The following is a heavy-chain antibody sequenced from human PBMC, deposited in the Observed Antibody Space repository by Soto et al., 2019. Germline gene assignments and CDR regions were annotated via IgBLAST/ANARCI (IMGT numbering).Heavy chain of an antibody. J-gene: IGHJ5*01. CDR1: GHTFLSQW. V-gene: IGHV5-51*01. CDR3: ARLSSLLAQPGWFDS. Sequence: GASLKISCEDSGHTFLSQWIAWVRQVPGKGLECVGIIWPSSSDTKYSPAFQGHVTISADTSTNTAYLQWNRLRASDTAIYYCARLSSLLAQPGWFDSWGLGTLVTVSS. D-gene: IGHD2-2*01. CDR2: IWPSSSDT.